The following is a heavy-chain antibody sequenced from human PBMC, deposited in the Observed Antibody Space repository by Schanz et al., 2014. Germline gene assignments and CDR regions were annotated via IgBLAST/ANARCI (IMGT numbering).Heavy chain of an antibody. V-gene: IGHV1-18*01. D-gene: IGHD3-3*01. CDR3: ARDRRFFDRDDLYYFDS. J-gene: IGHJ4*02. CDR1: GYTFTTYA. CDR2: TSVYTGNT. Sequence: QVQLVQSGAEVKKPGASVRVSCKASGYTFTTYAMSWVRQAPGQGLEWVGWTSVYTGNTKYGQKVQGRVTMTADTSTNTAYMALTDLRSDDTAVYYCARDRRFFDRDDLYYFDSWGQGTLVTVSS.